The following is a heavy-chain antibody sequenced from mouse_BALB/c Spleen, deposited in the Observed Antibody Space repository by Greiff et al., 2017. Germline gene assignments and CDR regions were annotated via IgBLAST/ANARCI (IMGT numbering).Heavy chain of an antibody. CDR2: INPSNGGT. D-gene: IGHD3-1*01. CDR3: TKAQLGPYYYAMDY. CDR1: GYTFTSYY. Sequence: VQLQQSGAELVKPGASVKLSCKASGYTFTSYYMYWVKQRPGQGLEWIGGINPSNGGTNFNEKFKSKATLTVDKSSSTAYMQLSSLTSEDSAVYYCTKAQLGPYYYAMDYWGQGTSVTVSS. V-gene: IGHV1S81*02. J-gene: IGHJ4*01.